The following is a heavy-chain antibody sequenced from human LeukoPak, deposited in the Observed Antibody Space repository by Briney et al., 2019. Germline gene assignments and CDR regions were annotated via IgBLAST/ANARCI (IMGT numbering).Heavy chain of an antibody. V-gene: IGHV4-34*01. CDR1: GGSFSGYY. CDR3: ARGRVVVVPAARYYYYYGMDV. J-gene: IGHJ6*02. Sequence: PSETLSLTCAVYGGSFSGYYWSWIRQPPGKGLEWIGEINHSGSTNYNPSLKSRVTISVDTSKNQFSLKLSSVTAADTAVYYCARGRVVVVPAARYYYYYGMDVWGQGTTVTVSS. CDR2: INHSGST. D-gene: IGHD2-2*01.